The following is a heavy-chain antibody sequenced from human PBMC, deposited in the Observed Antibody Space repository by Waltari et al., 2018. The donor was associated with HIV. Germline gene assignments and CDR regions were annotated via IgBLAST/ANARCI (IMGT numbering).Heavy chain of an antibody. J-gene: IGHJ6*02. D-gene: IGHD1-1*01. CDR1: GVSVSSSTYY. CDR2: VYYNGDS. Sequence: QVQLQESGPGLVKPSETLSLTCAVSGVSVSSSTYYWTWIRQPPGKGLVWIGYVYYNGDSNRNPSLRSRLSRSLDSAKNQFSLSLSSVTAADTAVYYCASQFSKSWDVYNAMDVWGQGTTVTVSS. CDR3: ASQFSKSWDVYNAMDV. V-gene: IGHV4-61*01.